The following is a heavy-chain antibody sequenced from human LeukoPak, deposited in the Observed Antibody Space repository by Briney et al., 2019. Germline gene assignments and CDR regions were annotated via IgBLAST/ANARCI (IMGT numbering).Heavy chain of an antibody. J-gene: IGHJ6*02. V-gene: IGHV3-11*01. Sequence: GGSLRLSCAASGFTFSDYYMSWIRQAPGKGLEWVSYISSSGSTIYYADSVKGRFTISRDNAKNSLYLQMNSLRAEDTAVYYCARDLGIAAAENYYGMDVWGQGTTVTVSS. CDR1: GFTFSDYY. CDR2: ISSSGSTI. D-gene: IGHD6-13*01. CDR3: ARDLGIAAAENYYGMDV.